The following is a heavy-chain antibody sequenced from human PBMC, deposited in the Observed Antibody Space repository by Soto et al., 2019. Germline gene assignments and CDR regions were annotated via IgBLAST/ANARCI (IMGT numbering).Heavy chain of an antibody. V-gene: IGHV1-8*01. CDR2: MNPNSGNT. CDR3: ARPRSGSYYYGMDV. Sequence: QVQLVQSGAEVKKPGASVKVSCKASGYTFTSYDINWVRQATGQGLEWMGWMNPNSGNTGYAQKFQGRVTMTRNTSIITAYMELSSLTSEDTAVYYCARPRSGSYYYGMDVWGQGTAVTVS. J-gene: IGHJ6*02. CDR1: GYTFTSYD. D-gene: IGHD3-3*01.